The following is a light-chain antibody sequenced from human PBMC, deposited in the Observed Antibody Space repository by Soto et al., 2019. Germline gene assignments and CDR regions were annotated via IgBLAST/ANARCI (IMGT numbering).Light chain of an antibody. CDR2: DAS. CDR1: ESIRTW. CDR3: QQYNNYSRT. V-gene: IGKV1-5*01. J-gene: IGKJ1*01. Sequence: DIQMTQSPSTLSASIGDRVTITCRASESIRTWLAWYQHKPGKAPKFLIYDASTLESGVPSRFSGSGSGTDFTLTISSLQPDDFATYYCQQYNNYSRTFGQGTKVEIK.